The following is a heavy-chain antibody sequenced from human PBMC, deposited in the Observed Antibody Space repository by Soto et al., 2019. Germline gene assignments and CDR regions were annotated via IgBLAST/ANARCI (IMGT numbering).Heavy chain of an antibody. Sequence: PGGSLRFSCAASGFTFSDYYMSWIRQAPGKGLEWVSYFIIISSYSNYAVSVKGRFTISRDNAKNSLYLQMNSLRAADTAVYYCARDSRKYSGYVYYYGMDVWGQGTTVTVSS. CDR1: GFTFSDYY. J-gene: IGHJ6*02. V-gene: IGHV3-11*05. D-gene: IGHD5-12*01. CDR2: FIIISSYS. CDR3: ARDSRKYSGYVYYYGMDV.